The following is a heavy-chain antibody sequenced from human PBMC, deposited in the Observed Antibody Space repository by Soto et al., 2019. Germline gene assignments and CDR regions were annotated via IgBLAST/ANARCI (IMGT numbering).Heavy chain of an antibody. CDR2: IYHTGST. D-gene: IGHD2-15*01. CDR1: GASISSTNW. Sequence: QVQLQESGPRLLKPSGTLSLTCAVSGASISSTNWWTWVRQPPGKGLEWIGEIYHTGSTKYNPSLNSRVTISLDKSNNQVSLNLSSVTAADTAVYYCASLPPRIVVVVLPIPTWGQGTLVTVSS. J-gene: IGHJ4*02. V-gene: IGHV4-4*02. CDR3: ASLPPRIVVVVLPIPT.